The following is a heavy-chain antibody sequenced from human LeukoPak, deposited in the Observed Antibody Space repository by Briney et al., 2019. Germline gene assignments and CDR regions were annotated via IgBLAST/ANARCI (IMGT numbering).Heavy chain of an antibody. D-gene: IGHD4-11*01. Sequence: GGSLRLSCAASGFTFSRYAMSWVRQAPGKGLEWVSAIGASGDNTYYADSVKGRFTISRDSSRNTLYLQMNSLRAEDTALYYCAKADVNTVRAYDSWGQGTLVTVSS. CDR3: AKADVNTVRAYDS. CDR2: IGASGDNT. J-gene: IGHJ5*01. CDR1: GFTFSRYA. V-gene: IGHV3-23*01.